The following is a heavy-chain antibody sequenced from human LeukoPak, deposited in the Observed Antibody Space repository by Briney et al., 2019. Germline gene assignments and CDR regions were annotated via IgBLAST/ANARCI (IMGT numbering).Heavy chain of an antibody. V-gene: IGHV4-4*07. CDR1: GGSISSYH. D-gene: IGHD5-18*01. J-gene: IGHJ4*02. CDR3: ARDGNSYGPDFDY. Sequence: SETLSLTCTVSGGSISSYHWSWIRQPAGKGPEWIGHININEGPKYNPSLRSRVTMSADTSRNQYSLKLSSVTAADTAVYYCARDGNSYGPDFDYWGQGTLVTVSS. CDR2: ININEGP.